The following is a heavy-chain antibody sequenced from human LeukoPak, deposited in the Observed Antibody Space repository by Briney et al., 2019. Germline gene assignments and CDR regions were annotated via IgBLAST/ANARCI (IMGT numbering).Heavy chain of an antibody. CDR3: ARDRAEGKTWVEFDP. Sequence: GGSLRLSCAASGFIVNSYAMSWVRQAPGKGLAWVSLIYSDGVTQYADSVKGRFTISRDNSKNTLYLQMNSLRDEDTAVYFCARDRAEGKTWVEFDPWGQGTLVAVSS. V-gene: IGHV3-66*02. CDR2: IYSDGVT. J-gene: IGHJ5*02. CDR1: GFIVNSYA.